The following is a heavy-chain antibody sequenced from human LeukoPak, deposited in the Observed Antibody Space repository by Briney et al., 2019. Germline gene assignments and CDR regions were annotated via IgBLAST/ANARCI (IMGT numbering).Heavy chain of an antibody. CDR2: MNPNSGNT. Sequence: ASVKVSCKASGYTFTSYDINWVRQATGQGLEWMGWMNPNSGNTGYAQKFQGRVTMTRNTSISTAYMELSSLRSEDTAVYYCARGLDYGDFFLFDYWGQGTLVTVSS. CDR3: ARGLDYGDFFLFDY. D-gene: IGHD4-17*01. J-gene: IGHJ4*02. V-gene: IGHV1-8*01. CDR1: GYTFTSYD.